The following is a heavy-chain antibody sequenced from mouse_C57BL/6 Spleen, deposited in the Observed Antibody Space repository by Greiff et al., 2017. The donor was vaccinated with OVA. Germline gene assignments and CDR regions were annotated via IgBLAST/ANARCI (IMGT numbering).Heavy chain of an antibody. V-gene: IGHV5-17*01. Sequence: EVQGVESGGGLVKPGGSLKLSCAASGFTFSDYGMHWVRQAPEKGLEWVAYISSGSSTIYYADTGKGRFTISRDNAKNTLFLQMTSLRSEDTAMYYCARDTTGYFDYWGQGTTLTVSS. D-gene: IGHD1-1*01. CDR3: ARDTTGYFDY. CDR1: GFTFSDYG. CDR2: ISSGSSTI. J-gene: IGHJ2*01.